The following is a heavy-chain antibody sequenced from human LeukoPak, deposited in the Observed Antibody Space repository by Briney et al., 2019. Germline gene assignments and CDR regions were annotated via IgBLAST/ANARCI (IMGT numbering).Heavy chain of an antibody. V-gene: IGHV3-23*01. D-gene: IGHD2-15*01. CDR1: GFTVSSYA. J-gene: IGHJ2*01. CDR2: ISGSGGST. Sequence: PGGSLRLSCAASGFTVSSYAMSWVRQAPGKGLEWVSAISGSGGSTYYADSVKGRFTISRDNSKNTLYLQMNSLRAEDTAVYYCAKAKYCSGGSCYLYWYFDLWGRGTLVTVSS. CDR3: AKAKYCSGGSCYLYWYFDL.